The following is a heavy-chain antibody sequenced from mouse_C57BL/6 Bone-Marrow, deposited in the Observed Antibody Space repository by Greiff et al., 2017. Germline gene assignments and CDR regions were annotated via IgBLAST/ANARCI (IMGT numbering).Heavy chain of an antibody. CDR3: ARWGIGTHYYAMDY. CDR1: GFTFTDYY. V-gene: IGHV7-3*01. Sequence: DVKLVESGGGLVQPGGSLSLSCAASGFTFTDYYMSWVRQPPGKALEWLGFIRNKANGYTTEYSVSVKGRFTISRDTSQSILYLQMNALRAEDSATYYCARWGIGTHYYAMDYWGQGTSVTVSS. J-gene: IGHJ4*01. D-gene: IGHD2-5*01. CDR2: IRNKANGYTT.